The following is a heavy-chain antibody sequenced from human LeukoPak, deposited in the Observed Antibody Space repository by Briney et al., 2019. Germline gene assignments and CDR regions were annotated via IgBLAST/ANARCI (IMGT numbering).Heavy chain of an antibody. Sequence: SETLSLTCTVSGGSISSSSYYWGWIRQPPGKGLEWIGSIYYSGSTYYNPSLKSRVTISVDTSKNQFSLKLSSVTAADTAVYYCARDLRAAGYCSGGSCYGLPDDAFDIWGQGTMVTVSS. CDR3: ARDLRAAGYCSGGSCYGLPDDAFDI. CDR1: GGSISSSSYY. J-gene: IGHJ3*02. D-gene: IGHD2-15*01. V-gene: IGHV4-39*07. CDR2: IYYSGST.